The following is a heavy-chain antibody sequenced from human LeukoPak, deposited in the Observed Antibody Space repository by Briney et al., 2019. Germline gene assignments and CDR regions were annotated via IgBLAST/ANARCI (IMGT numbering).Heavy chain of an antibody. J-gene: IGHJ4*02. V-gene: IGHV3-48*01. Sequence: GGSLRLSCAASGFTFNAFGMNWVRRAPGKGLEWVSYIGTTSGAIYYADSVKGRFTISRDSAKNSLYLQMNSLRAEDTAVYYCARFRTWGDKAFDYWGQGTLVTVSS. D-gene: IGHD2-21*02. CDR3: ARFRTWGDKAFDY. CDR1: GFTFNAFG. CDR2: IGTTSGAI.